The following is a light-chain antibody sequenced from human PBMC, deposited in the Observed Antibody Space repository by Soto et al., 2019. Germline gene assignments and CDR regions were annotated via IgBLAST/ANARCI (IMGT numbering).Light chain of an antibody. CDR2: SDD. Sequence: QSVLTQPPSASATPGQRVTISCSGSNSNIGGKTVTWYQQIPGQAPKVVIHSDDQRPSGVPDRFSCFKSGTSASLAISAVHSEDEADYFCASWDDSLTVVFGGGTKVTVL. CDR1: NSNIGGKT. J-gene: IGLJ2*01. CDR3: ASWDDSLTVV. V-gene: IGLV1-44*01.